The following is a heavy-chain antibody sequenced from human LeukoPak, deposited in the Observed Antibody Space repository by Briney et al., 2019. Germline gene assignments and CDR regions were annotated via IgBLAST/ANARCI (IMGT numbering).Heavy chain of an antibody. CDR3: VRGYEWDTAMVKPSPRSPYFDY. CDR1: GGSFSGYY. J-gene: IGHJ4*02. V-gene: IGHV4-34*01. D-gene: IGHD5-18*01. CDR2: INHSGST. Sequence: KPSETLSLTCAVYGGSFSGYYWSWIRQPPGKGLEWIGEINHSGSTNYNPSLKSRVTISVDTSKNQFSLKLSSVTAADTAVYYCVRGYEWDTAMVKPSPRSPYFDYWGQGTLVTVSS.